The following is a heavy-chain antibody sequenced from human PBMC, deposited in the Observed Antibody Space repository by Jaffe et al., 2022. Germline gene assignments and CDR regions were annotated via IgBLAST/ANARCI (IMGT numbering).Heavy chain of an antibody. J-gene: IGHJ4*02. Sequence: QVQLQQWGAGLLKPSETLSLTCAVYGGSFSGYYWSWIRQPPGKGLEWIGEINHSGSTNYNPSLKSRVTISVDTSKNQFSLKLSSVTAADTAVYYCARGIISPYYYDSSGYSYYFDYWGQGTLVTVSS. CDR1: GGSFSGYY. D-gene: IGHD3-22*01. CDR3: ARGIISPYYYDSSGYSYYFDY. V-gene: IGHV4-34*01. CDR2: INHSGST.